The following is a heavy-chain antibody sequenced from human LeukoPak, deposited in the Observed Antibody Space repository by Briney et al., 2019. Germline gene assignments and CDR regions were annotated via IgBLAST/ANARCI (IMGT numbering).Heavy chain of an antibody. Sequence: GGSLRLSCAASGFTFSSYSMNWVRQAPGKGLEWVSSISSSSSYIYYADSVKGRFTISRDNAKKSLYLQMNSLRAEDTAVYYCARGSHYDYVWGSSRKRLDAFDIWGQGTMVTVSS. CDR2: ISSSSSYI. V-gene: IGHV3-21*01. J-gene: IGHJ3*02. CDR1: GFTFSSYS. CDR3: ARGSHYDYVWGSSRKRLDAFDI. D-gene: IGHD3-16*01.